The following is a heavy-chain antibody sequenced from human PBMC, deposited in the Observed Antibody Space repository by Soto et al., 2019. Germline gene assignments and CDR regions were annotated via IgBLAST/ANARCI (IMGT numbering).Heavy chain of an antibody. CDR1: GYTLTELS. CDR3: ARSPLHMGYSGHDFGRDYYYYMDV. CDR2: FDPESGNT. J-gene: IGHJ6*03. Sequence: GASVKVSCKVSGYTLTELSMHWVRQAPGKGLEWMGGFDPESGNTSYAQKFQGRVTMTRDTSISTAYMELSSLRSEDTAVYYCARSPLHMGYSGHDFGRDYYYYMDVWGKGTTVTVSS. V-gene: IGHV1-24*01. D-gene: IGHD5-12*01.